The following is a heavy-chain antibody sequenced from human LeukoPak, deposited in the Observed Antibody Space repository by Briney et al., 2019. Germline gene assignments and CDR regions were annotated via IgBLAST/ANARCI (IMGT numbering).Heavy chain of an antibody. CDR3: VKGRKYQLFYHAFDI. D-gene: IGHD2-2*01. CDR1: GFIFDDYA. CDR2: ISWNSGSR. Sequence: PGGSLRLSCAASGFIFDDYAMHWVRQVPGKGLEWVSGISWNSGSRGYADSVKGRFTISRDNPKNSVYLQMNSLRPEDMAFYYCVKGRKYQLFYHAFDIWGQGTMVTVSS. V-gene: IGHV3-9*03. J-gene: IGHJ3*02.